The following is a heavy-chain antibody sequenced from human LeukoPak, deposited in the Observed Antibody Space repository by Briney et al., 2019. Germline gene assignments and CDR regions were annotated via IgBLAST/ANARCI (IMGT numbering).Heavy chain of an antibody. CDR3: ARGITMTRQSRNSRGPLDY. D-gene: IGHD3-22*01. Sequence: SETLSLTCAVSGGSISSSNWWSWVRQPPGKGLEWIGEIYHSGSTNYNPPLKSRVTISVDKSKNQFSLKLSSVTAADTAVYYCARGITMTRQSRNSRGPLDYWGQGTLVTVSS. CDR1: GGSISSSNW. J-gene: IGHJ4*02. V-gene: IGHV4-4*02. CDR2: IYHSGST.